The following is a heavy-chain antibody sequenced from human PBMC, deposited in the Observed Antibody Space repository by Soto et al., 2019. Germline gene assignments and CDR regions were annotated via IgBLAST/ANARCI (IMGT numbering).Heavy chain of an antibody. Sequence: EVQLLESGGGLVQPGGSLRLSCAASGFTFSSYAMSWVRQAPGKGLEWVSAISGSGGSTYYADSVKGRFPISRDNSKNTPYLQMNSLRAEDTAVYYCASDPDIVVVPAARAQYYYYMDVWGKGTTVTVSS. J-gene: IGHJ6*03. CDR2: ISGSGGST. V-gene: IGHV3-23*01. D-gene: IGHD2-2*01. CDR1: GFTFSSYA. CDR3: ASDPDIVVVPAARAQYYYYMDV.